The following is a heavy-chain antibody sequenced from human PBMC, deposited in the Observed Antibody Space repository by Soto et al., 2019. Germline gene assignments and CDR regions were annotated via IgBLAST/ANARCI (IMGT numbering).Heavy chain of an antibody. CDR2: IIPIFGTA. CDR1: GYTFTGYY. V-gene: IGHV1-69*13. Sequence: SVKVSCKASGYTFTGYYMHWVRQAPGQGLEWMGGIIPIFGTANYAQKFQGRVTITADESTSTAYMELSSLRSEDTAVYYRASRVGIVVVPAAVYGMDVWDQGTTVTVSS. CDR3: ASRVGIVVVPAAVYGMDV. D-gene: IGHD2-2*03. J-gene: IGHJ6*02.